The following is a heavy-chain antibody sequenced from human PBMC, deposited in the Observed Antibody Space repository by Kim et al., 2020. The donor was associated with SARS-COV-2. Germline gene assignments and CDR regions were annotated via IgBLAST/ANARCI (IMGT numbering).Heavy chain of an antibody. CDR2: TA. CDR3: ARGGLYGMDV. J-gene: IGHJ6*02. Sequence: TANYAQKFQGRVTITADESTSAAYMGLSSLRSEDTAVYYCARGGLYGMDVWGQGTTVTVSS. V-gene: IGHV1-69*01.